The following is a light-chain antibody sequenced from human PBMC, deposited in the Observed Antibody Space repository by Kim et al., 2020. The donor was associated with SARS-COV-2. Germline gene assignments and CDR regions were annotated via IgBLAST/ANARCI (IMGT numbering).Light chain of an antibody. CDR2: GNS. J-gene: IGLJ2*01. Sequence: VTISCTGSSSNIGAGYDVHWYQQLPGTAPNLLIYGNSNRPSGVPDRFSGSKSGTSASLAITGLQAEDEADYYCQSYDSSLSGSDVVFGGGTQLTVL. V-gene: IGLV1-40*01. CDR3: QSYDSSLSGSDVV. CDR1: SSNIGAGYD.